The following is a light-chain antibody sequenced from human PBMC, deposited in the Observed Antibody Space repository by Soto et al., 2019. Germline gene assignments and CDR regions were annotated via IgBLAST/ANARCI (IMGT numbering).Light chain of an antibody. V-gene: IGKV3D-15*01. Sequence: EIVMTQSPATLSVSPGERATVSCRASQSVSSNLAWYQQKPGQAPRLLIYGASTRVTGIPARFSGSGSGTEFTLTISSLQSEDFAVYYCQQRSSWPRTFGQGTKVDIK. CDR3: QQRSSWPRT. J-gene: IGKJ1*01. CDR2: GAS. CDR1: QSVSSN.